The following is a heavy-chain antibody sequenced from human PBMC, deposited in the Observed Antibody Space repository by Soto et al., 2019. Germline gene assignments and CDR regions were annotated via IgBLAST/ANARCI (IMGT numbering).Heavy chain of an antibody. CDR3: TTLRLDP. D-gene: IGHD3-9*01. CDR2: VNPNTGVT. Sequence: ASVKGSCKASGYTFTAFSMNWVRQAPGQGLEWMGWVNPNTGVTKYAQKFQGRVTMTRDTSINTAYMELSGLTSDDTAVYYCTTLRLDPWGQGPLVTVYS. V-gene: IGHV1-2*02. CDR1: GYTFTAFS. J-gene: IGHJ5*02.